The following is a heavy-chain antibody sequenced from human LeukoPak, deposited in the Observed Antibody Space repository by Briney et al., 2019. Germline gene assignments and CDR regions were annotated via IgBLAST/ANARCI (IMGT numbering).Heavy chain of an antibody. CDR2: IYYSGST. CDR3: ARHADGYNVDY. D-gene: IGHD5-24*01. J-gene: IGHJ4*02. Sequence: SETLSLTCTVSGGSISSYYWSWIRPPPGKGLEWIGYIYYSGSTNYNPSLKSRVTISVDTSKNQFSLKLSSVTAADTAVYYCARHADGYNVDYWGQGTLVTVSS. CDR1: GGSISSYY. V-gene: IGHV4-59*08.